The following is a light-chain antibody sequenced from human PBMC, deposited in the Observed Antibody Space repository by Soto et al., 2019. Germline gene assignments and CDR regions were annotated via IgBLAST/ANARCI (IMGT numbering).Light chain of an antibody. CDR2: EVN. V-gene: IGLV2-23*02. CDR3: CSSGGSPTYV. Sequence: SALTQPASVSGSPGQSITISCTGTSSNVGSYKLVSWYQQHPGKAPKLMIFEVNKRPSGASNRFSGSKSGNTASLTISGLKVEDEADYYCCSSGGSPTYVFGTGTKVTVL. J-gene: IGLJ1*01. CDR1: SSNVGSYKL.